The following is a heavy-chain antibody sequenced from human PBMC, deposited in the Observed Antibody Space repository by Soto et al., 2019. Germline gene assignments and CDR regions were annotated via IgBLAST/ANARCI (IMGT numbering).Heavy chain of an antibody. V-gene: IGHV2-5*02. J-gene: IGHJ4*02. CDR1: GFSLSTSGVG. Sequence: QITLKESGPTLVKPTQTLTLTCTLSGFSLSTSGVGVGWIRQPPGKALEWLALIYWDDDKRYSRFLKSRLTITKDTSKNQVVLTLTNMDPVDTATYYCALKGDGYRGFKYWGQGTLVTVSS. CDR3: ALKGDGYRGFKY. CDR2: IYWDDDK. D-gene: IGHD5-12*01.